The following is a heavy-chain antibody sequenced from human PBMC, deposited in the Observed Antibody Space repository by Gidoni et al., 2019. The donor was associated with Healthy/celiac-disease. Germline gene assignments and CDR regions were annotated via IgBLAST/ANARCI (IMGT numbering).Heavy chain of an antibody. CDR3: ASADTAMPNVRANFDY. CDR2: ISPIFGTA. V-gene: IGHV1-69*01. CDR1: GGTCSSYA. Sequence: QVQLVQSGAEVKKPGSPVKVSCKDSGGTCSSYATSWVRQAPGQGLEWMGGISPIFGTANNAQKFQGRVTITADESTSTAYMELSSLRSEDTAVYYCASADTAMPNVRANFDYWGQGTLVTVSS. J-gene: IGHJ4*02. D-gene: IGHD5-18*01.